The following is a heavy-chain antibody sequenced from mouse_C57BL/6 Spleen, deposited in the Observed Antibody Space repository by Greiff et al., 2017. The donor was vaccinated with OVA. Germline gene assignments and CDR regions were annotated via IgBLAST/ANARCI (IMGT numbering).Heavy chain of an antibody. CDR3: AVEGYYYGSSPYAMDY. CDR2: INPNYGTT. V-gene: IGHV1-39*01. D-gene: IGHD1-1*01. J-gene: IGHJ4*01. Sequence: VHVKQSGPELVKPGASVKISCKASGYSFTDYNMNWVKQSNGKSLEWIGVINPNYGTTSYNQKFKGKATLTVDQSSSTAYMQLNSLTSEDSAVYYCAVEGYYYGSSPYAMDYWGQGTSVTVSS. CDR1: GYSFTDYN.